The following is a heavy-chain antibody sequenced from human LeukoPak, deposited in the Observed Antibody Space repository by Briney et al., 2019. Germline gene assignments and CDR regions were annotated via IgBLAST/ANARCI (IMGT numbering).Heavy chain of an antibody. CDR2: IYYSGST. J-gene: IGHJ3*02. D-gene: IGHD4-17*01. CDR1: GGSISSYY. CDR3: ARGTPYGDDTFDI. Sequence: PSETLSLTCAVSGGSISSYYWSWIRQPPGKGLEWIGYIYYSGSTNYNPSLKSRVTISVDTSKNQFSLKLSSVTAADTAVYYCARGTPYGDDTFDIWGQGTMVTVSS. V-gene: IGHV4-59*01.